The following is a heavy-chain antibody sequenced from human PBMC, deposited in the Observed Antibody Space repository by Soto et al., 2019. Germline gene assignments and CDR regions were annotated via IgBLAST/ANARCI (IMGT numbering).Heavy chain of an antibody. CDR1: GFTFSSYA. Sequence: LRLSCAAPGFTFSSYAMSWVRQALGKGLEWVSAISGSGGSTYYADSVKGRFTISRDKSKNTLYLQMNSLRAEDTAVYYCAKAMYNWNSGWFDPWGQGTLVTVS. J-gene: IGHJ5*02. CDR3: AKAMYNWNSGWFDP. V-gene: IGHV3-23*01. CDR2: ISGSGGST. D-gene: IGHD1-1*01.